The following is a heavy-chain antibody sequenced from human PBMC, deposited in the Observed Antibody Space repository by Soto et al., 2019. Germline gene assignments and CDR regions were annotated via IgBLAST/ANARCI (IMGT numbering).Heavy chain of an antibody. CDR1: GFTFSSFE. Sequence: GGSLRLSCVGSGFTFSSFEMNWVRQTPGKGLEWLSYIGRSGETIYYADSVKGRFTISRDNAKSSLFLQMTGLRDEDTGIYYCARDSRGGAARRPTFYYWGRGTLVTVSS. CDR2: IGRSGETI. D-gene: IGHD6-6*01. V-gene: IGHV3-48*03. J-gene: IGHJ4*02. CDR3: ARDSRGGAARRPTFYY.